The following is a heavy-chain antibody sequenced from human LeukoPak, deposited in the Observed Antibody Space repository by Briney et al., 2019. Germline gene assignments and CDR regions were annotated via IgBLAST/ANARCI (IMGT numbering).Heavy chain of an antibody. CDR2: ISYDGSNE. D-gene: IGHD2-2*01. J-gene: IGHJ6*02. Sequence: GGSLRLSCAASGFTFRTYGMNWVRQAPGEGLEWVAIISYDGSNEDYADSVKDRFTISRQNSKNTVDLQMNSLRPEDTAVYYCARDGRYCIITSCYGYYGMDVWGQGTTVTVSS. CDR3: ARDGRYCIITSCYGYYGMDV. V-gene: IGHV3-30*03. CDR1: GFTFRTYG.